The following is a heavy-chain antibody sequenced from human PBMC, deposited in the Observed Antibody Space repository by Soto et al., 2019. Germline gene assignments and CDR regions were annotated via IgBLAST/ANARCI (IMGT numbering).Heavy chain of an antibody. CDR1: GFTFSDSG. J-gene: IGHJ4*02. CDR2: IRSKANHYAT. D-gene: IGHD3-16*01. V-gene: IGHV3-73*02. Sequence: EVQLVESGGGLVQPGGSLKLSCAASGFTFSDSGLHWVRQASGKGLEWIGRIRSKANHYATAYAASVEGRFTIARDDSKNTTYLQMDSRQVEDTAVYFCARPFYGYWCQGALVTVSS. CDR3: ARPFYGY.